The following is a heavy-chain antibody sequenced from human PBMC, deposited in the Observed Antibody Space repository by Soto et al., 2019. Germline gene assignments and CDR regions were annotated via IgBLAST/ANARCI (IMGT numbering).Heavy chain of an antibody. J-gene: IGHJ5*02. CDR2: INHSGST. D-gene: IGHD3-10*01. V-gene: IGHV4-34*01. CDR1: GGSFSGYY. CDR3: ARRRAYGSGSYHNWFDP. Sequence: PSETLSLTCAVYGGSFSGYYWSWIRQPPGKGLEWIGEINHSGSTNYNPSLKSRVTISVDTSKNQFSLKLSSVTAADTAVYYCARRRAYGSGSYHNWFDPWGQGTLVTVSS.